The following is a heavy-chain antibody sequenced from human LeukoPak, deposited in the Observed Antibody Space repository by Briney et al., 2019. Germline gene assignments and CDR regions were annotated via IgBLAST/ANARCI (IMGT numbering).Heavy chain of an antibody. V-gene: IGHV4-39*01. CDR1: GGSISSSSYY. J-gene: IGHJ5*02. D-gene: IGHD1-14*01. CDR2: IYYSGNT. Sequence: PSETLSLTCTVSGGSISSSSYYWGWIRQPPGKGLEWIGSIYYSGNTYYNPPLKSRVTISVGTSKNQFSLKVNSVTAADTAVYYCARHSGGLTGTTDWFDPWGQGTVVTVSS. CDR3: ARHSGGLTGTTDWFDP.